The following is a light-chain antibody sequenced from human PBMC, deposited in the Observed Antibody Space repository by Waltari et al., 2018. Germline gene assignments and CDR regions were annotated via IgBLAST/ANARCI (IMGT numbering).Light chain of an antibody. CDR2: EDN. V-gene: IGLV6-57*02. CDR1: RSSIASNY. Sequence: NFMLTQPHSVSESPGQTVPISCTGSRSSIASNYLQWYRQRPGSAPTTVIYEDNQRPSGVPDRFSGSIDSSSNSASLTISGLKTEDEADYYCQSYDSSNHVVFGGGTKLTVL. J-gene: IGLJ2*01. CDR3: QSYDSSNHVV.